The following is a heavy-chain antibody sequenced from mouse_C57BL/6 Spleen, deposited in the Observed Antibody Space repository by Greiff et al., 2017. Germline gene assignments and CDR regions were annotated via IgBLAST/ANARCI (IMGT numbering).Heavy chain of an antibody. J-gene: IGHJ2*01. CDR3: TAMLGRGFDY. D-gene: IGHD4-1*01. Sequence: VHVKQSGAELVRPGASVKLSCTASGFNIKDDYMHWVKPRPEQGLAWIGWIDPENGDTEYASKFQGKATITTDTSSNTAYLQLYSLTSDDTAVYYCTAMLGRGFDYWGQSTTLTVSS. V-gene: IGHV14-4*01. CDR2: IDPENGDT. CDR1: GFNIKDDY.